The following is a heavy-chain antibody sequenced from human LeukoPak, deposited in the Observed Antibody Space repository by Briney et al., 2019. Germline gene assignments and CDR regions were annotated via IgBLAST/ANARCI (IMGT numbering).Heavy chain of an antibody. J-gene: IGHJ4*02. CDR3: AKDQGFSYYYLDY. Sequence: GGSLRLSCVASGFTYNSHAMSWVRQAPGKGLEWVSGISANGANTYYTDSVRGRFTISRDNSKNTVYLQMSSLSAEDTAIYYCAKDQGFSYYYLDYWGQGILVTVSS. CDR2: ISANGANT. V-gene: IGHV3-23*01. D-gene: IGHD5-18*01. CDR1: GFTYNSHA.